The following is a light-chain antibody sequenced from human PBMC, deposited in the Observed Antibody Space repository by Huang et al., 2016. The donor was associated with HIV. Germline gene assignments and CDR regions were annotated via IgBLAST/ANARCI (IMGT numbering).Light chain of an antibody. Sequence: EKVMAQSPGTLSVSPGERATLSCRASDSVSTNVAWYQQRPGQAPRLLIYGASTRATGIPARCSGSGSGTEFAITISSMQSEDFAVYYCQQYNNWPVTFGGGTKVEIK. J-gene: IGKJ4*01. CDR2: GAS. CDR1: DSVSTN. V-gene: IGKV3-15*01. CDR3: QQYNNWPVT.